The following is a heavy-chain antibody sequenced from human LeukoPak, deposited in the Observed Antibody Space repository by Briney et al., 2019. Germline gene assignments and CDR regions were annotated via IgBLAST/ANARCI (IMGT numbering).Heavy chain of an antibody. CDR2: INPNSGGT. CDR3: ARGGQLLYHWFDP. D-gene: IGHD2-2*02. V-gene: IGHV1-2*06. Sequence: ASVKVSCKASGYTFTGYYMHWVRQAPGQGLEWMGRINPNSGGTNYAQKFQGRVTMTRDTSISTAYMELGRLRSDDTAVYYCARGGQLLYHWFDPWGQGTLVTVSS. J-gene: IGHJ5*02. CDR1: GYTFTGYY.